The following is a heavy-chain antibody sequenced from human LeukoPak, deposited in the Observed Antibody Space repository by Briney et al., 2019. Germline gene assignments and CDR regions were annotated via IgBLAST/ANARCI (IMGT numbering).Heavy chain of an antibody. CDR2: MYYSGST. Sequence: SETLSLTCTVSGGSISSSSYFWGWIRQPPGKGLEWIGSMYYSGSTYYNPSLKGRVTISVDTSKNHLSLRLSSVTAADTAVHYCARSMYSTNADSWGQGTLVTVSS. CDR3: ARSMYSTNADS. J-gene: IGHJ4*02. CDR1: GGSISSSSYF. D-gene: IGHD6-13*01. V-gene: IGHV4-39*02.